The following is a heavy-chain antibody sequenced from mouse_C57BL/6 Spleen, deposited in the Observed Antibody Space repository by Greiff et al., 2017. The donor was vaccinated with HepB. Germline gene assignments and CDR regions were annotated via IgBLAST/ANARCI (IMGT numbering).Heavy chain of an antibody. J-gene: IGHJ4*01. V-gene: IGHV1-81*01. CDR3: SLYDYDLYYAMDY. CDR1: GYTFTSYG. D-gene: IGHD2-4*01. CDR2: IYPISGNT. Sequence: VQRVESGAELARPGASVKLSCKASGYTFTSYGISWVKQRTGQGLEWIGEIYPISGNTYYNEKFKGKATLTADKSSSTAYMELRSLTSEDSAVYFCSLYDYDLYYAMDYWGQGTSVTVSS.